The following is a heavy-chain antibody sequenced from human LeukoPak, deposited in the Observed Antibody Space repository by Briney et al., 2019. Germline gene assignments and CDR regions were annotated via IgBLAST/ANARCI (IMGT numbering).Heavy chain of an antibody. D-gene: IGHD3-3*01. Sequence: GGSLRLSCAASGFIFSDYYMNRIRQAPGKGLEWVAVISYDGSNKYYADSVKGRFTISRDNSKNTLYLQMNSLRAEDTAVYYCAKDVTYDFWSFNNYYYGMDVWGQGTTVTVSS. V-gene: IGHV3-30*18. J-gene: IGHJ6*02. CDR2: ISYDGSNK. CDR1: GFIFSDYY. CDR3: AKDVTYDFWSFNNYYYGMDV.